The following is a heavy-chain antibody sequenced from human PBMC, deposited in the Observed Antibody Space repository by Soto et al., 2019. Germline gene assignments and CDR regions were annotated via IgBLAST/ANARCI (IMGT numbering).Heavy chain of an antibody. V-gene: IGHV3-11*01. CDR2: ISRSGGTI. CDR3: ARGIIVEPAAARFHYYMDV. D-gene: IGHD2-2*01. Sequence: GGSLRLSCAASGFTFSDYYMSWIRQAPGKGLEWVSHISRSGGTIYYADSVKGRFTISRDNAKNSLYLQMNSLRAEDTAVYYCARGIIVEPAAARFHYYMDVWGKGTTVTVSS. CDR1: GFTFSDYY. J-gene: IGHJ6*03.